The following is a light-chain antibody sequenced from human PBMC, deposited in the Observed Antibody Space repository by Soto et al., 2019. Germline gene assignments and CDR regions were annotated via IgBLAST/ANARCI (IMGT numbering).Light chain of an antibody. V-gene: IGLV2-18*02. CDR1: SNDVGGYNR. Sequence: QSALTQPPSVSGSPGQSVTISCAGTSNDVGGYNRVSWYQQSPGTAPKVLIYEVTNRPSGVPDRFSGSKSGNTAYLTISGLQAEDEADYYCNSYTRSVTYVFGTGTKVT. J-gene: IGLJ1*01. CDR2: EVT. CDR3: NSYTRSVTYV.